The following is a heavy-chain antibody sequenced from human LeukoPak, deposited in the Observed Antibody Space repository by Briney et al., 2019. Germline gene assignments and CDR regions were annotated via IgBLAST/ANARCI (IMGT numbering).Heavy chain of an antibody. J-gene: IGHJ4*02. CDR1: AFTFSSYA. Sequence: GGSLRPSCAASAFTFSSYAMHWVRQAPGKGLEWVAVISFDGSNKYYADSVKGRFTISRDNSKNTLYLQMNSLRAEDTAVYYCARGELYCGGDCYSYWGQGTLVTVSS. CDR2: ISFDGSNK. V-gene: IGHV3-30*04. CDR3: ARGELYCGGDCYSY. D-gene: IGHD2-21*02.